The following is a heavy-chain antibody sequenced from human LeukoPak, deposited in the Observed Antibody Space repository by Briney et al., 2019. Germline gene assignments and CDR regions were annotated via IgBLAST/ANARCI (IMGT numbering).Heavy chain of an antibody. Sequence: SETLSLTCAVYGRSFSGYYWSWIRQPPGKGLEWIGEINHSGSTNYNPSLKSRVTISVDTSKNQFSLKLSSVTAADTAVYYCASGRWLLDYWGQGTLVTVSS. D-gene: IGHD6-19*01. CDR3: ASGRWLLDY. CDR1: GRSFSGYY. J-gene: IGHJ4*02. CDR2: INHSGST. V-gene: IGHV4-34*01.